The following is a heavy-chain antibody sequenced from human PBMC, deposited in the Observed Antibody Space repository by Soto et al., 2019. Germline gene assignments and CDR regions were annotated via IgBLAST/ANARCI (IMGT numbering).Heavy chain of an antibody. Sequence: GASVKVSCKASGYTFTSYDINWVRQATGQGLEWMGWMNPNSGNTGYAQKFQGRVTMTRNTSISTAYMELSSLRSEDTAVYYCARGSIGSGSKPMYYFDYWGQGTLVTVSS. CDR3: ARGSIGSGSKPMYYFDY. J-gene: IGHJ4*02. CDR1: GYTFTSYD. D-gene: IGHD3-10*01. V-gene: IGHV1-8*01. CDR2: MNPNSGNT.